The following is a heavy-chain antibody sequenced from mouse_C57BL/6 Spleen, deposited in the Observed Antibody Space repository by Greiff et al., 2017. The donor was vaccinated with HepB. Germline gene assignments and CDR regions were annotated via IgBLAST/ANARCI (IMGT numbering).Heavy chain of an antibody. Sequence: EVQLQESGPGLVKPSQSLSLTCSVTGYSITSGYYWNWIRQFPGNKLEWLGYISYDGSNKYNPSLKNRIAITRDTSKDQFFLKLNSVTTEDTATYYCAREIGYYGSSYERAYAIDYWGQGTAVTVSS. CDR3: AREIGYYGSSYERAYAIDY. D-gene: IGHD1-1*01. V-gene: IGHV3-6*01. CDR1: GYSITSGYY. CDR2: ISYDGSN. J-gene: IGHJ4*01.